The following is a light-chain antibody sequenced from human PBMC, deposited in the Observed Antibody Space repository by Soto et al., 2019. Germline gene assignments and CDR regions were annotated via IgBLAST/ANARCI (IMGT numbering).Light chain of an antibody. CDR1: QNIETW. J-gene: IGKJ1*01. Sequence: DIPMTQSPSTLSASVGDRVTITCRASQNIETWLALYQQKPGKAPKLMIYKASSLEGGVPSRFSGSGSGTEFTLTISSLQSDDFATYYCQQYINRWTFGEGTEVEIK. CDR2: KAS. CDR3: QQYINRWT. V-gene: IGKV1-5*03.